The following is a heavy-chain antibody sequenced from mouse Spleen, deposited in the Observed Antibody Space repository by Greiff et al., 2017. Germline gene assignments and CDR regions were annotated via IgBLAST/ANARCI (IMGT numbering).Heavy chain of an antibody. CDR2: INSDGGST. D-gene: IGHD2-10*02. J-gene: IGHJ4*01. CDR1: EYEFPSHD. CDR3: ARHGEYGNSFYAMDY. V-gene: IGHV5-2*01. Sequence: EVQGVESGGGLVQPGESLKLSCESNEYEFPSHDMSWVRKTPEKRLELVAAINSDGGSTYYPDTMERRFIISRDNTKKTLYLQMSSLRSEDTALYYCARHGEYGNSFYAMDYWGQGTSVTVSS.